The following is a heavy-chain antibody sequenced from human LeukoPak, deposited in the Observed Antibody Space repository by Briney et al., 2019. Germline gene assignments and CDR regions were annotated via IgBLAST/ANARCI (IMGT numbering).Heavy chain of an antibody. CDR1: GYTFTGYY. Sequence: ASVTVSCTASGYTFTGYYMHWVRQAPGQGLERMGWINPNSGGTNYAQKFQGWVTMTRDTSISTAYMELSRLRSDDTAVYYCARGPRYYDSSPLDYWGQGTLVTVSS. D-gene: IGHD3-22*01. V-gene: IGHV1-2*04. CDR2: INPNSGGT. J-gene: IGHJ4*02. CDR3: ARGPRYYDSSPLDY.